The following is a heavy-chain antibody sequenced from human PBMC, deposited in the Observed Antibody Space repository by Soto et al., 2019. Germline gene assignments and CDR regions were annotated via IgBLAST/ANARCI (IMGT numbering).Heavy chain of an antibody. D-gene: IGHD1-26*01. CDR3: AKDGADTGTYNFDY. CDR1: GFTFSNYG. Sequence: QVQLVESGGGVVQPGMSLSLSCAASGFTFSNYGMHWVRQAPGKGLEWVTLISNDGSNKFYADSVKGQFTISRDNSKNTLYLQMTSLKTEDTAVYYCAKDGADTGTYNFDYWGQGTLVTVSS. CDR2: ISNDGSNK. V-gene: IGHV3-30*18. J-gene: IGHJ4*02.